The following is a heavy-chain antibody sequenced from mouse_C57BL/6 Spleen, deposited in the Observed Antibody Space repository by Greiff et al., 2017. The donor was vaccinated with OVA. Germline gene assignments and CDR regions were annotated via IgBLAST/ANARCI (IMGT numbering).Heavy chain of an antibody. CDR3: AREEGSDYFDY. V-gene: IGHV5-16*01. CDR2: INYDGSST. Sequence: EVMLVESEGGLVQPGSSMKLSCTASGFTFSDYYMAWVRQVPEKGLEWVANINYDGSSTYYLDSLKSRFIISRDNAKNILYLQMSSLKSEDTATYYCAREEGSDYFDYWGQGTTLTVSS. J-gene: IGHJ2*01. CDR1: GFTFSDYY.